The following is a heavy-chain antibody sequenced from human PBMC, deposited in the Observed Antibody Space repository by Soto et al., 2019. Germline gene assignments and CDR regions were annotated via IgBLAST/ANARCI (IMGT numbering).Heavy chain of an antibody. J-gene: IGHJ4*02. Sequence: GGSLRLSCAASGFTFSSYAMSWVRQAPGKGLEWVSAISGSGGSTYYADSVKGRFTISRDNSKNTLYLQMNSLRAEDTAVYYCAKAGYSSSWYRAPKYYFDYWGQGTLVTVSS. CDR2: ISGSGGST. CDR1: GFTFSSYA. D-gene: IGHD6-13*01. V-gene: IGHV3-23*01. CDR3: AKAGYSSSWYRAPKYYFDY.